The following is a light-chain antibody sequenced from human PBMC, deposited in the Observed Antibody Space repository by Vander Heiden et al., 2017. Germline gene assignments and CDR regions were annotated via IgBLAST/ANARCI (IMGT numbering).Light chain of an antibody. Sequence: QPVLTQPPSASGTPGQRVTITCSGGSSNIGRNDVNWYVHHPGAAPKLLIYSDTQRPSGVPYRFSASKSGTSASLAIRGLQSEDEGDFYCSSWDDSLRGPVFGGGTKLTVL. J-gene: IGLJ3*02. CDR3: SSWDDSLRGPV. CDR1: SSNIGRND. V-gene: IGLV1-44*01. CDR2: SDT.